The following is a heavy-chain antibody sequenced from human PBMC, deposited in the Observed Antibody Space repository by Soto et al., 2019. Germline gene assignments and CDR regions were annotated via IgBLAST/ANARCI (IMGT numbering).Heavy chain of an antibody. Sequence: PGGSLRLSCAASGFTFSDYYMSWIRQAPGKGLEWVSYISSSGSTIYYADSVKGRFTISRDNAKNSLYLQMNSLRAEDTAVYYCARSITGELRFLEWFPSDYWGQGTLVTVSS. J-gene: IGHJ4*02. CDR2: ISSSGSTI. CDR3: ARSITGELRFLEWFPSDY. V-gene: IGHV3-11*01. D-gene: IGHD3-3*01. CDR1: GFTFSDYY.